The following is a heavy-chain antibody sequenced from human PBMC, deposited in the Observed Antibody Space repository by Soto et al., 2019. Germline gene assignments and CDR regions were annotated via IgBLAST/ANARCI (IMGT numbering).Heavy chain of an antibody. V-gene: IGHV1-2*02. D-gene: IGHD2-2*01. CDR3: ARRSSTYLNEVIFDP. CDR2: IKTDSGDT. Sequence: GASVKVSCKASRYTFTSYYIFWVLQSPGQGLEWMGWIKTDSGDTHYAQNFQGRVTMTRDTSISTAYMELDNLVSDDTAVYYCARRSSTYLNEVIFDPWGQGTLVTVSS. CDR1: RYTFTSYY. J-gene: IGHJ5*02.